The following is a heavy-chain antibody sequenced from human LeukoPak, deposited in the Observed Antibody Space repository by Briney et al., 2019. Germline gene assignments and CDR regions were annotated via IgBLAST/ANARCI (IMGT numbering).Heavy chain of an antibody. CDR1: GLSFSHAR. CDR2: IRTKSDGETT. V-gene: IGHV3-15*01. J-gene: IGHJ4*02. CDR3: TTVAQW. D-gene: IGHD6-19*01. Sequence: AGGFLRLSCAASGLSFSHARMSWVRQAPGKGLEWVGRIRTKSDGETTEYAAPVKGRFTISRDDSENMLYLQMSYLKTEDTAVYYCTTVAQWWGQGTLVSVSS.